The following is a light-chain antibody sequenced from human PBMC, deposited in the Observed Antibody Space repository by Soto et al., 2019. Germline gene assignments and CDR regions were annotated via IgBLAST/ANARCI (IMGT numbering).Light chain of an antibody. CDR3: CSYAGSSTSAV. Sequence: QSALTRPASVSGSPGQSITISCTGTSSDVGSYNLVSWYQQHPGKAPKLMIYEGSKRPSGVSNRFSGSKSGNTASLTISGLQAEDEADYYCCSYAGSSTSAVFGGGTQLTVL. CDR2: EGS. CDR1: SSDVGSYNL. J-gene: IGLJ7*01. V-gene: IGLV2-23*01.